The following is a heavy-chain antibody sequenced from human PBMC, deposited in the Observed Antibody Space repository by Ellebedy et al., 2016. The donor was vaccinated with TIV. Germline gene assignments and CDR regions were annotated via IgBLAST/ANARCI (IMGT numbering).Heavy chain of an antibody. CDR2: IYFSGSS. J-gene: IGHJ4*02. CDR1: GVSISGFH. V-gene: IGHV4-59*01. D-gene: IGHD1-26*01. Sequence: MPSETLSLTCTVSGVSISGFHWTWIRQPPGKGLEWIGLIYFSGSSNYNPSLKSRVTMSVDTSKNQFSLKLSSVTAADTAVYYCVRWVGHFDFWGQGTLVTVSS. CDR3: VRWVGHFDF.